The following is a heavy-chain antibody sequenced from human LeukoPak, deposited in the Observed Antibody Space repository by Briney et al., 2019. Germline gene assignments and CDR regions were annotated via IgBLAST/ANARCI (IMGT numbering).Heavy chain of an antibody. Sequence: GASVKVSCKASGYTFTGYYMHWVRQAPGQGLEWMGWINPNSGGTNYAQKFQGRVTMTRDTSISTAYMELSRLRSDDTAVYYCAREGARRDGYNFYYFDYWGQGTLVTVSS. D-gene: IGHD5-24*01. J-gene: IGHJ4*02. CDR2: INPNSGGT. CDR1: GYTFTGYY. V-gene: IGHV1-2*02. CDR3: AREGARRDGYNFYYFDY.